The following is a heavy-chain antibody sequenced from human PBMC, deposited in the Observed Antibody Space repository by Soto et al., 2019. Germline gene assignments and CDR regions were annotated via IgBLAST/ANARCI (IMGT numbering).Heavy chain of an antibody. CDR1: GDSISRGYH. V-gene: IGHV4-38-2*01. D-gene: IGHD2-2*03. CDR2: IYHSVTT. Sequence: SETLSLTCAVSGDSISRGYHWAWIRQPPGKGLEWVASIYHSVTTYYNPSLTSRVTISVDTSKNQFSLKVNSVTAADSAVYFCARTHSVGYYPYWGQGILVTVSS. J-gene: IGHJ4*02. CDR3: ARTHSVGYYPY.